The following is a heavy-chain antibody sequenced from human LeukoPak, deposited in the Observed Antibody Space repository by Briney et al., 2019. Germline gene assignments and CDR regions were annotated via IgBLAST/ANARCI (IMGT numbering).Heavy chain of an antibody. Sequence: GGSLRLSCAASGFTFSSYAMHWVRQAPGKGLEWVAVISYDGSNKYYADSVEGRFTISRDNSKNTLYLQMNSLRAEDTAVYYCARDDSEYSYGFSGMDVWGQGTTVTVSS. V-gene: IGHV3-30-3*01. CDR1: GFTFSSYA. D-gene: IGHD5-18*01. CDR2: ISYDGSNK. CDR3: ARDDSEYSYGFSGMDV. J-gene: IGHJ6*02.